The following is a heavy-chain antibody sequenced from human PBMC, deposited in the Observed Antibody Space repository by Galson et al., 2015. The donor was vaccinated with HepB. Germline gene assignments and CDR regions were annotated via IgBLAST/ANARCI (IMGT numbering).Heavy chain of an antibody. Sequence: SVKVSCKASGGTFSSYAISWVRQAPGQGLEWMGRIIPILGIANYAQKFQGRVTITADKSTSTAYMELSSLRSVDTAVYYCARGIAVTGTIFQFGFWGQGTLVTVSS. CDR2: IIPILGIA. V-gene: IGHV1-69*04. J-gene: IGHJ4*02. CDR1: GGTFSSYA. D-gene: IGHD6-19*01. CDR3: ARGIAVTGTIFQFGF.